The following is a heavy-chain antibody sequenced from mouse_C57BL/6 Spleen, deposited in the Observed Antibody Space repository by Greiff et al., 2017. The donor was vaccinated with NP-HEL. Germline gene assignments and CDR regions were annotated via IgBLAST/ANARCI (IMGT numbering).Heavy chain of an antibody. Sequence: EVMLVESGGGLVKPGGSLKLSCAASGFTFSDYGMHWVRQAPEKGLEWVAYISSGSSTIYYADTVKGRFTISRDNAKNTLFLQMTSLRSEDTAMYYCARDYGSSGDYFDYWGQGTTLTVSS. CDR1: GFTFSDYG. V-gene: IGHV5-17*01. CDR3: ARDYGSSGDYFDY. J-gene: IGHJ2*01. CDR2: ISSGSSTI. D-gene: IGHD1-1*01.